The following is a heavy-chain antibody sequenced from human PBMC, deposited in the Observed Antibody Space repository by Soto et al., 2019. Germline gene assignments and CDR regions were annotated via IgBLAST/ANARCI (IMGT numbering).Heavy chain of an antibody. V-gene: IGHV4-59*01. Sequence: SETLSLTCTVSGGSISSYYWSWIRQPPGKGLEWIGYIYYSGSTNYNPSLKSRVTISVDTSKNQFSLKLSSVTAADTAVYYCARDMSGYDYFDYWGQGTLVTVSS. CDR2: IYYSGST. CDR3: ARDMSGYDYFDY. J-gene: IGHJ4*02. D-gene: IGHD5-12*01. CDR1: GGSISSYY.